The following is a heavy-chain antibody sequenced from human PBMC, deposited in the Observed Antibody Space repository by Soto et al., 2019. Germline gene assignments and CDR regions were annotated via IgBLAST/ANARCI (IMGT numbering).Heavy chain of an antibody. J-gene: IGHJ3*02. CDR2: SIPIFGTA. V-gene: IGHV1-69*01. CDR1: GGTFSSYA. CDR3: ARDPPYSSSPWGAFDI. Sequence: QVQLVQSGAEVKKPGSSVKVSCKASGGTFSSYAISWVRQAPGQGLEWMGGSIPIFGTANYAQKFQGRVTITADESTRTAYMELSSLRSEDTAVYYCARDPPYSSSPWGAFDIGGQVTMVTVAS. D-gene: IGHD6-13*01.